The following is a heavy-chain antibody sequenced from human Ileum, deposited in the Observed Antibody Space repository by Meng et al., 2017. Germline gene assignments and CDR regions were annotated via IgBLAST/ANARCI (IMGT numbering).Heavy chain of an antibody. CDR3: AAGYISGWYIDY. Sequence: GGSLRLSCAGSGFTSSSYWMSWVRRAPGKGLEWVANIKQDGSEKYYVDSVKGRFTISRDNAKNSVYLDMNSLRAEDTAVYYCAAGYISGWYIDYWGQGTLVTVSS. D-gene: IGHD6-19*01. CDR1: GFTSSSYW. J-gene: IGHJ4*02. CDR2: IKQDGSEK. V-gene: IGHV3-7*01.